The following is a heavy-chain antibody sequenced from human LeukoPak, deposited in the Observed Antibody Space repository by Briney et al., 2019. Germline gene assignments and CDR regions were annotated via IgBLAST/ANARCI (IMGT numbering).Heavy chain of an antibody. CDR3: AKGPGLYISGSYLDY. V-gene: IGHV3-48*03. D-gene: IGHD5-12*01. J-gene: IGHJ4*02. CDR2: ISSSGSTI. Sequence: GGSLRLSCAASGFTFSSYEMNWLRQAPGKGLEWVSYISSSGSTIYYADPVRGRFTISRDNAKNTLYLQMNSLRAEDTAVYYCAKGPGLYISGSYLDYWGQGTLVTVSS. CDR1: GFTFSSYE.